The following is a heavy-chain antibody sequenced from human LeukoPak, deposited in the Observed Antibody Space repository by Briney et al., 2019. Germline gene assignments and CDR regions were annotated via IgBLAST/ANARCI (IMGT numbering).Heavy chain of an antibody. CDR3: ARLGDGYNYFDY. Sequence: GSLRLSCAASGFIVTSNGMSWVRQAPGKGLEWVSSVYSGGSTYYTDSVKGRFTISRDNSKNTLYLQMNSLRADDTAVYYCARLGDGYNYFDYWGQGTLVTVSS. CDR2: VYSGGST. V-gene: IGHV3-53*01. J-gene: IGHJ4*02. D-gene: IGHD5-24*01. CDR1: GFIVTSNG.